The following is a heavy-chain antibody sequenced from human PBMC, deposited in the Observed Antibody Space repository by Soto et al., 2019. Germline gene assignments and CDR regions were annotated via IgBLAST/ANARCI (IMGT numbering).Heavy chain of an antibody. J-gene: IGHJ6*02. D-gene: IGHD4-17*01. Sequence: PSETLSLTCNVSGGSMTTYYWTWIRQPPGKGLEWIGYVYYTGTTNYKPSLKTRVTISVDTSKNQFSLKLTSVTAADTAMYYCARASMTTIPMDVWGRGTMVTVSS. CDR1: GGSMTTYY. CDR3: ARASMTTIPMDV. CDR2: VYYTGTT. V-gene: IGHV4-59*01.